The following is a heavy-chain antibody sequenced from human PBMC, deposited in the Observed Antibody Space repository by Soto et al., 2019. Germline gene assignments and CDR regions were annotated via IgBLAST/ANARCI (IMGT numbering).Heavy chain of an antibody. V-gene: IGHV3-33*01. Sequence: GGSLRLSCAASGFTFSSYGMHWVRQAPGKGLEWVAVIWYDGSNKYYADSVKGRFTISRDNYKNTLYLQMNSLRAEDTAVYYCARDSKPTSSWFQYFDYWGQGTLVTVSS. D-gene: IGHD6-13*01. CDR1: GFTFSSYG. J-gene: IGHJ4*02. CDR2: IWYDGSNK. CDR3: ARDSKPTSSWFQYFDY.